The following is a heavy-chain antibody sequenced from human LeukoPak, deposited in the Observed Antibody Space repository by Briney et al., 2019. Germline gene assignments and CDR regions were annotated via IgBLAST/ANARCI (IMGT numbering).Heavy chain of an antibody. Sequence: GASVKVSCKASGYTLTSYGISWVRQAPGQGLEWMGWISAYNGNTNYAQKLQGRVTMTTDTSTSTAYMELRSLRSDDTAVYYCARVGSSGWHEDYYFDYWGQGTLVTVSS. CDR3: ARVGSSGWHEDYYFDY. D-gene: IGHD6-19*01. J-gene: IGHJ4*02. CDR1: GYTLTSYG. V-gene: IGHV1-18*01. CDR2: ISAYNGNT.